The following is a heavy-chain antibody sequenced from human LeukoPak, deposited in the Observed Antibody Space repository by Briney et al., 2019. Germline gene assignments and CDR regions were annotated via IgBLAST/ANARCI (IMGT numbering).Heavy chain of an antibody. D-gene: IGHD2-2*01. V-gene: IGHV3-23*01. J-gene: IGHJ3*01. CDR3: AKDRSCTGSSCNVGS. Sequence: TGGSLRLSCAASGFTFSSFAMSWVRQAPGKGLEWVSAISGSGGSTYYADSVKGRFTISRDNSKSTLFLQMNSLRAEDTAVYYCAKDRSCTGSSCNVGSWGQGTMVTVSS. CDR1: GFTFSSFA. CDR2: ISGSGGST.